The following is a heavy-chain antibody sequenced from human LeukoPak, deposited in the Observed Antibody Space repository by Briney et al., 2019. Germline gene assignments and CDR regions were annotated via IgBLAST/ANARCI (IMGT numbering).Heavy chain of an antibody. D-gene: IGHD1-1*01. J-gene: IGHJ4*02. V-gene: IGHV4-34*01. CDR2: INHSGST. Sequence: SETLSLTCAVYGGSFSGYHWSWIRQPPGKGLEWIGEINHSGSTNYNPSLKSRVTISVDTSKNQFSLKLSSVTAADTAVYYCARELAVGQPFDYWGQGTLVTVSS. CDR1: GGSFSGYH. CDR3: ARELAVGQPFDY.